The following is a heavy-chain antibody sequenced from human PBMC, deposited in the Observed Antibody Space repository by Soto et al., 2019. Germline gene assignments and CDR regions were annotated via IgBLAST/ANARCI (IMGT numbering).Heavy chain of an antibody. J-gene: IGHJ6*02. CDR1: GYSFSTYW. V-gene: IGHV5-10-1*03. CDR2: INPGNSYI. CDR3: GRTRPAPGQGLGFYYGMDV. D-gene: IGHD2-2*01. Sequence: EVQLVQTGAEVKKPGESLTISCKTSGYSFSTYWISWVRQRPGKGLEWMGRINPGNSYINYSPSFEGHVTMSVDKSTNTVYLQWSSLEASDSAMYYCGRTRPAPGQGLGFYYGMDVWGQGTTVTVSS.